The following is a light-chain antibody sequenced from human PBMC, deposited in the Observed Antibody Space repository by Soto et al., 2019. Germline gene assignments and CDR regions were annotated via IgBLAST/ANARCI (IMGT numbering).Light chain of an antibody. CDR3: QVWDTSSDHGV. V-gene: IGLV3-21*02. J-gene: IGLJ2*01. CDR1: NIGRKS. Sequence: SYELTQPPSVSVAPGQTASITCGGSNIGRKSVHWYQQKPGQAPVLVVYDDSDRPSGIPERFSGSNSGNTATLTISRVEAGDEADYYCQVWDTSSDHGVFGGGTKLTVL. CDR2: DDS.